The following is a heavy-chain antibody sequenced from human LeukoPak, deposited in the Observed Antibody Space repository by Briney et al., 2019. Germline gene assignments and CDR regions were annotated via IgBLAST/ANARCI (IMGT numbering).Heavy chain of an antibody. V-gene: IGHV3-21*01. CDR3: ARDRKRGNAFDI. J-gene: IGHJ3*02. Sequence: GGSLRLYCAASGFTFSSYSMNWVRQAPGKGLEWVSSISSSSSYIYYADSVKGRFTISRDNAKNSLYLQMNSLRAEDTAVYYCARDRKRGNAFDIWGQGTMVTVSS. D-gene: IGHD3-10*01. CDR1: GFTFSSYS. CDR2: ISSSSSYI.